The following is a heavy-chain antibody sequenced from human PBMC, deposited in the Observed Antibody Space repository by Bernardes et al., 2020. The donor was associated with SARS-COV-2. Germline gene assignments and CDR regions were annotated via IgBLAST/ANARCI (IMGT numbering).Heavy chain of an antibody. CDR2: INPNSGGT. J-gene: IGHJ4*02. V-gene: IGHV1-2*02. D-gene: IGHD6-6*01. CDR1: GYTFTGYY. Sequence: ASVKVSCKASGYTFTGYYMHWVRQAPGQGLEWMGWINPNSGGTNYAQKFQGRVTMTRDTSISTAYMELSRLRSDDTAVYYCARDPSLSIAAHPDYWGQGTVVTVSS. CDR3: ARDPSLSIAAHPDY.